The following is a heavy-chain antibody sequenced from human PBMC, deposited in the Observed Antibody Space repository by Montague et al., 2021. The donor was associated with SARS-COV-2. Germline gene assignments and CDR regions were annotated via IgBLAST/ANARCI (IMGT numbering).Heavy chain of an antibody. Sequence: SETLSLTCTVSGGSISRFSWSWIRQPPGKELEWIAYIYSTGSTDYDPPLKSRVTISLETSKKQFSLNLTSLTAADTAVYYCARGATDFGGNSVGFDYWGQGTLVTVSS. CDR1: GGSISRFS. CDR3: ARGATDFGGNSVGFDY. D-gene: IGHD4-23*01. V-gene: IGHV4-59*08. CDR2: IYSTGST. J-gene: IGHJ4*02.